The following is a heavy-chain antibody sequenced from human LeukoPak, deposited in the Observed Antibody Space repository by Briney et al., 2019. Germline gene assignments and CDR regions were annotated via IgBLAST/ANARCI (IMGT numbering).Heavy chain of an antibody. V-gene: IGHV4-59*08. CDR2: IYYSGST. CDR1: GGSISSYY. J-gene: IGHJ3*02. CDR3: ERHGAMIVVNDAFDI. Sequence: PSETLSLTCTVSGGSISSYYWSWIRQPPGKGLEWIGYIYYSGSTNYNPSLKSRVTISVDTSKNQFSLKLSSVIAADTAVYYCERHGAMIVVNDAFDIWGQGTMVTVSS. D-gene: IGHD3-22*01.